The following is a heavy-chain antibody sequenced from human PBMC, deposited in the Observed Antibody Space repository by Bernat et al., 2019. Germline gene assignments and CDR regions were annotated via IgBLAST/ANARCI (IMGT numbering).Heavy chain of an antibody. CDR3: AREYSSSSGPRNYFDY. J-gene: IGHJ4*02. V-gene: IGHV3-30*01. Sequence: QVQLVESGGGVVPPGRSLRLSCAASGFTFSSYAMHWVRQAPCTGLARVAVISYDGSNKYYADSVKGLFNISRDNSKNTLYLQMNSMRAEDTAVYYCAREYSSSSGPRNYFDYWGQGTLVTVSS. D-gene: IGHD6-6*01. CDR1: GFTFSSYA. CDR2: ISYDGSNK.